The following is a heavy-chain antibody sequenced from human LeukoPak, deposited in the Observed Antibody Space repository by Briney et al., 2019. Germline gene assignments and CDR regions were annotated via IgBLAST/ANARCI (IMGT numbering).Heavy chain of an antibody. CDR2: MNPNSGNT. CDR3: ARDLIAAAGTED. CDR1: GYTFTSYD. J-gene: IGHJ4*02. Sequence: ASVKVSCKASGYTFTSYDINWVRQATGQGLEWMGWMNPNSGNTGYAQKFQGRVTITADESTSTAYMELSSLRSEDTAVYYCARDLIAAAGTEDWGQGTLVTVSS. V-gene: IGHV1-8*01. D-gene: IGHD6-13*01.